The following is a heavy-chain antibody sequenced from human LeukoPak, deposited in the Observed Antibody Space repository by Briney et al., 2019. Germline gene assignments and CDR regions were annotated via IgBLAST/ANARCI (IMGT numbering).Heavy chain of an antibody. J-gene: IGHJ6*03. CDR1: GFSFSSYA. V-gene: IGHV3-7*01. CDR2: IKQDGSEK. CDR3: AKGRGWEASYYYYYMDV. D-gene: IGHD1-26*01. Sequence: GGSLRLSCAASGFSFSSYAMSEVRQAPGKGLEWVANIKQDGSEKYYVDSVKGRFTISRDNSKNTLYLQMNSLRAEDTAVYYCAKGRGWEASYYYYYMDVWGKGTTVTISS.